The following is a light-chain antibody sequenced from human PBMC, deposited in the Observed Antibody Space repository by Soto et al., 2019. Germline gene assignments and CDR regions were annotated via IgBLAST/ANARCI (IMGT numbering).Light chain of an antibody. V-gene: IGKV3-15*01. J-gene: IGKJ1*01. Sequence: EIVMTQSPATLSVSPGERATLSCRASQGIKDYVAWFQQKPGQAPRLLIYGASTRATAIPARFSGSGSGTEFTLSISSLQSEDFAVYYCQHYGYPQWTFGQGTKVEIK. CDR1: QGIKDY. CDR2: GAS. CDR3: QHYGYPQWT.